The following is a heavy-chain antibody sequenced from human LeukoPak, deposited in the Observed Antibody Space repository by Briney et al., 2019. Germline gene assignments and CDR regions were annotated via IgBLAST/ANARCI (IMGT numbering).Heavy chain of an antibody. CDR3: ARGLIAVAGNRVPFDY. D-gene: IGHD6-19*01. J-gene: IGHJ4*02. V-gene: IGHV3-33*01. Sequence: GGSLRLSCAASGFTFSSYGMHWVRQAPGKGLEWVAVIWYDGSNKYYADSVKGRFTISRDNSKNTLYLQMNSLRAEDTAVYYCARGLIAVAGNRVPFDYWGQGTLVTVSS. CDR1: GFTFSSYG. CDR2: IWYDGSNK.